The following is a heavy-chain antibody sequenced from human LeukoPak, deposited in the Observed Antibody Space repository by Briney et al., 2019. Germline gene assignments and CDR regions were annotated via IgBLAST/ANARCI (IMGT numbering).Heavy chain of an antibody. Sequence: ASVKVSCKASGYTFTGYYMHWVRQAPGQGLEWMGWINPNSGGTNYAQKFQGRVTMTRDTSISTAYMELSRLRFDDTAVYYCAIDYGSGSYYLDYWGQGTLVTVSS. CDR3: AIDYGSGSYYLDY. V-gene: IGHV1-2*02. CDR1: GYTFTGYY. J-gene: IGHJ4*02. D-gene: IGHD3-10*01. CDR2: INPNSGGT.